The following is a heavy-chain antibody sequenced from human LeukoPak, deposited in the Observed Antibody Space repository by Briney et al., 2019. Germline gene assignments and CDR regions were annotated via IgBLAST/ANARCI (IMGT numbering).Heavy chain of an antibody. V-gene: IGHV3-64*01. CDR2: ISSNGGST. CDR1: GFTFSSYA. CDR3: ARGGLSSSWYIDY. J-gene: IGHJ4*02. D-gene: IGHD6-13*01. Sequence: GGSLRLSCAASGFTFSSYAMHWVRQAPGKGLEYVSAISSNGGSTYYANSVEGRFTISRGNSKNTLYLQMGSLRAEDMAVYYCARGGLSSSWYIDYWGQGTLVTVSS.